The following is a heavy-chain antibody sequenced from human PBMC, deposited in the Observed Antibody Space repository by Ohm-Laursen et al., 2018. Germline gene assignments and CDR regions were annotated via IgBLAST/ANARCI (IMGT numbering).Heavy chain of an antibody. D-gene: IGHD5-12*01. J-gene: IGHJ4*02. CDR2: ISDSGGT. V-gene: IGHV3-23*01. CDR1: GFTFRNYA. CDR3: AKDGDDSPFDY. Sequence: GSLRLSCSASGFTFRNYAMSWVRQAPGKGLEWVSAISDSGGTYNADSVKGRFTISRDNSKNTLYLQMNSLRAEDTAVYYCAKDGDDSPFDYWGQGTLVTVSS.